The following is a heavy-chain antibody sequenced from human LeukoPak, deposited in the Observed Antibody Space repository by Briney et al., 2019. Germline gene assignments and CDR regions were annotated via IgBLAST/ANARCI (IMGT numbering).Heavy chain of an antibody. J-gene: IGHJ6*03. Sequence: GRSLRPSCAASGLTFGSYGMHWVRQAPGGGLEWVVFIRYDGSNKYYADSVKDRFTISRDNSKNTLYLQMNSLRAEDAAVYYCAKRGSTSSGYYYYYMDVWGKGTTVTISS. V-gene: IGHV3-30*02. D-gene: IGHD3-22*01. CDR1: GLTFGSYG. CDR3: AKRGSTSSGYYYYYMDV. CDR2: IRYDGSNK.